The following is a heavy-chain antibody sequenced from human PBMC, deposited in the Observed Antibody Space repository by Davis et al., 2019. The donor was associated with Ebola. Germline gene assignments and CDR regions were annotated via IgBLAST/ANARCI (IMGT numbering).Heavy chain of an antibody. V-gene: IGHV3-7*01. Sequence: PGGSLRLSCAASGFTFSSYWMSWVRQAPGKGLEWVANIKQDGSEKYYVDSVKGRFTISRDNAKNSLYLQMNSLRAEDTAVYYCARDEAYDFWSGYGFYGMDVWGQGTTVTVSS. CDR1: GFTFSSYW. CDR2: IKQDGSEK. D-gene: IGHD3-3*01. CDR3: ARDEAYDFWSGYGFYGMDV. J-gene: IGHJ6*02.